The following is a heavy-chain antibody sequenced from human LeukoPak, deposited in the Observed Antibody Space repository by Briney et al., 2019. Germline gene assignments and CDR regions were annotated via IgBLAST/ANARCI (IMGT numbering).Heavy chain of an antibody. CDR1: EYTFSDYY. J-gene: IGHJ4*02. V-gene: IGHV1-2*02. D-gene: IGHD1-26*01. Sequence: ASVKVSCKASEYTFSDYYIHWVRQAPGQGLEWLGWMNPNSGGTKYAQKFQGRVTMTRDTSIKTAYMELSSLRSDDTAVYYCARGSYGYDWGQGTLVTVSS. CDR2: MNPNSGGT. CDR3: ARGSYGYD.